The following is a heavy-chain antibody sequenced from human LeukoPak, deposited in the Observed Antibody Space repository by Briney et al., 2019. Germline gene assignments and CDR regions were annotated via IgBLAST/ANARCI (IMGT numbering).Heavy chain of an antibody. J-gene: IGHJ4*02. V-gene: IGHV3-23*01. CDR2: ISGSGGST. D-gene: IGHD3-16*01. CDR3: AKGRYDYVWGSLPFDY. Sequence: PGGSLRLSCAASGFTFSSYAMSWVRQAPGKGLEWVSAISGSGGSTYYADSVKGRFTISRDNSKNTLYLQMNSLRAEDTAVYYCAKGRYDYVWGSLPFDYWGQGTLVTVSS. CDR1: GFTFSSYA.